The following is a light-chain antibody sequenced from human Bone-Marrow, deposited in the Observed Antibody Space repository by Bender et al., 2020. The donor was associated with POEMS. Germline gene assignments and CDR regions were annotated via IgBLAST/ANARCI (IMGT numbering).Light chain of an antibody. V-gene: IGLV1-44*01. Sequence: QSVLTQLPSASGTPGQRVTISCSGGSSNIGAHAVNWYQHLPGTAPKLFIYSSHRRPSEVPDRFSGSRSGTSASLAISGLQSEDEADYYCAVWDDSLNGWVFGGGTKLTVL. CDR1: SSNIGAHA. CDR3: AVWDDSLNGWV. J-gene: IGLJ3*02. CDR2: SSH.